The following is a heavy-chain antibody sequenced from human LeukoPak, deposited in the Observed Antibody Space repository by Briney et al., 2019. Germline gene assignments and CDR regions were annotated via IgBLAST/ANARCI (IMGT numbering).Heavy chain of an antibody. CDR1: GFTFSSHW. CDR3: ARDSSGINPYY. J-gene: IGHJ4*02. Sequence: GGSLRLSCAASGFTFSSHWMHWVRQAPGKGLVWVSRINSDGSSISYADSVKGRFTISRDNAKNTLYLQMNSLRAEDTAVYYCARDSSGINPYYWGQGTLVTVSS. V-gene: IGHV3-74*01. CDR2: INSDGSSI. D-gene: IGHD3-22*01.